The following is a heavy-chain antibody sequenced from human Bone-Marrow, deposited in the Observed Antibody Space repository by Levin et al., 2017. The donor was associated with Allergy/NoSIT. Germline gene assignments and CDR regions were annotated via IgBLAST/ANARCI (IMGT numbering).Heavy chain of an antibody. V-gene: IGHV4-34*01. D-gene: IGHD3-10*01. CDR2: INHSGST. J-gene: IGHJ4*02. CDR3: ARGTYYYGAGTEDY. Sequence: PSETLSLTCAVYGGSFSGYYWSWIRQSPGKGLEWIGEINHSGSTNYNPSLKSRVTISADTSKNQFSLKLSSVTAADTAVYYCARGTYYYGAGTEDYWGQGTLVTVSS. CDR1: GGSFSGYY.